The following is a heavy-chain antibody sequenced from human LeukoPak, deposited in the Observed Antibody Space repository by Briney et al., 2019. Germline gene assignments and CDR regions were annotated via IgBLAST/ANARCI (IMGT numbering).Heavy chain of an antibody. Sequence: GRSLRLSCAASGFTFSSYAMHWVRQAPGKGLEWVAVISYDGSNKYYADSVKGRFTISGDNSKNTLYLQMNSLRAEDTAVYYCARDRGYGDYRADDAFDIWGQGTMVTVSS. V-gene: IGHV3-30-3*01. CDR2: ISYDGSNK. CDR3: ARDRGYGDYRADDAFDI. CDR1: GFTFSSYA. D-gene: IGHD4-17*01. J-gene: IGHJ3*02.